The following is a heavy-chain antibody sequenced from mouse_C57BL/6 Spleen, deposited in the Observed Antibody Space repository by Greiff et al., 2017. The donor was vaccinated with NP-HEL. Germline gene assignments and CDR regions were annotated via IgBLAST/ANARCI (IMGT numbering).Heavy chain of an antibody. CDR1: GYTFTSYW. V-gene: IGHV1-64*01. D-gene: IGHD3-1*01. CDR3: ARSSGDY. CDR2: IHPNSGST. J-gene: IGHJ2*01. Sequence: QVHVKQSGAELVKPGASVKLSCKASGYTFTSYWMHWVKQRPGQGLEWIGMIHPNSGSTNYNEKFKSKATLTVDKSSSTAYMQLSSLTSEDSAVYYCARSSGDYWGQGTTLTVSS.